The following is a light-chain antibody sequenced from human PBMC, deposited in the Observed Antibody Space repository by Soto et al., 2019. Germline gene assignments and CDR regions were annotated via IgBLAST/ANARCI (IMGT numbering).Light chain of an antibody. Sequence: EIVLTQSPVTLSLSPGERGTLSCRASQSVSSYLAWYQQKPGQAPRLLIYDASNRATGIPARFSGSGSGTDFTLTISSLEPEDFAVYYCQQRSNWPPFTFGPGTKVDIK. J-gene: IGKJ3*01. CDR1: QSVSSY. CDR2: DAS. CDR3: QQRSNWPPFT. V-gene: IGKV3-11*01.